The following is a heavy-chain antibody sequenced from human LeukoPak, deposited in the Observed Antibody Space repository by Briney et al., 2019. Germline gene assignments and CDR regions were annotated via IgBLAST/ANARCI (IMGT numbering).Heavy chain of an antibody. CDR2: IKSKTDGGTT. D-gene: IGHD3-22*01. J-gene: IGHJ4*02. Sequence: GGSLRLSCAASGFTFSNAWMSWVRQAPGKGLEWVGRIKSKTDGGTTDYAAPVKGRFTISRDDSKNTLYLQMNSLKTEDTAVYYCTTGSYYDLYSFDYWGQGTLVTVSS. V-gene: IGHV3-15*01. CDR3: TTGSYYDLYSFDY. CDR1: GFTFSNAW.